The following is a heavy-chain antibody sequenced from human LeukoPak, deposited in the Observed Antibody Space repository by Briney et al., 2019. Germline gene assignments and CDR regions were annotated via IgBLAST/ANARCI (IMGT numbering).Heavy chain of an antibody. V-gene: IGHV3-48*03. CDR3: ARDGDWFYS. D-gene: IGHD3-16*01. Sequence: PGGSLRHSCAAPGFTFSSSEMNCGRQAPGKGLEWVSYISSSGSTIYYADSVKGRFTISRDNAKNSLYLQMNSLRAEDTAVYYCARDGDWFYSWGRGTLVTVSS. CDR1: GFTFSSSE. CDR2: ISSSGSTI. J-gene: IGHJ5*01.